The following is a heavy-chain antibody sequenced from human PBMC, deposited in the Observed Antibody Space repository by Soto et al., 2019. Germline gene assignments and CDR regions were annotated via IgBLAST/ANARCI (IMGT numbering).Heavy chain of an antibody. J-gene: IGHJ5*02. V-gene: IGHV4-34*01. CDR3: ATRITVFGLLIPPFDP. D-gene: IGHD3-3*01. Sequence: SETLSLTCAVYGGSVNGYYWNWIRQPPGKGLEWIGEINRTGGTHYNPSLRSRVTMSVDTSKNQFSLRLSSVTAADTAIYYCATRITVFGLLIPPFDPWGQGTQVTVSS. CDR2: INRTGGT. CDR1: GGSVNGYY.